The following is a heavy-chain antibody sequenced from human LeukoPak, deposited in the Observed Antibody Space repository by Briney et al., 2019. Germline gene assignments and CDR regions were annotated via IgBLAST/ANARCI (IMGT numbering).Heavy chain of an antibody. CDR3: ARGNSARGYSSGWPYYYYGMDV. Sequence: SETLSLTCTVSGGSISSYYWSWIRQPAGKGLEWIGRIYTSGSTNYNPSLKSRVTISVDTSKNQFSLKLSSVTAADTAVYYCARGNSARGYSSGWPYYYYGMDVWGQGTTVTVSS. J-gene: IGHJ6*02. V-gene: IGHV4-4*07. CDR1: GGSISSYY. CDR2: IYTSGST. D-gene: IGHD6-19*01.